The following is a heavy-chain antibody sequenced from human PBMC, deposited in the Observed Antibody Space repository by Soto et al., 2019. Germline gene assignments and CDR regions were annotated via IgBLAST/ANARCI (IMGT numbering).Heavy chain of an antibody. D-gene: IGHD2-2*02. CDR1: GGTFSSYA. V-gene: IGHV1-69*01. CDR3: AREGYCSSTSCYRGGNYYYYGMDV. CDR2: IIPIFGTA. Sequence: QVQLVQSGAEVKKPGSSVKVSCKASGGTFSSYAISWVRQGPGQGLEWMGGIIPIFGTANYAQKLQGRVTITADESTSTAYMELSSLRSEDTAVYYCAREGYCSSTSCYRGGNYYYYGMDVWGQGTTVTVSS. J-gene: IGHJ6*02.